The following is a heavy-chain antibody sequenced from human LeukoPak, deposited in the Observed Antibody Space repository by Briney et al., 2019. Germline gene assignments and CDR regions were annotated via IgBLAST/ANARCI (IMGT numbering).Heavy chain of an antibody. J-gene: IGHJ5*01. Sequence: SETLSLTCAVSGGSISSGDYYWSWIRQPPGKGLEWVGYIYYSGSNYYNPSLKGRFTISIDTSKNQFSLKLSTVTAADTAVYYCARGFDCRSSSCLWFDSWGQGTLVTVSS. CDR3: ARGFDCRSSSCLWFDS. CDR1: GGSISSGDYY. D-gene: IGHD2-2*01. V-gene: IGHV4-30-4*01. CDR2: IYYSGSN.